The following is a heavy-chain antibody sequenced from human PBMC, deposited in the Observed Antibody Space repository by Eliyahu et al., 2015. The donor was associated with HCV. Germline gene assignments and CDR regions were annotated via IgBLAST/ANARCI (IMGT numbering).Heavy chain of an antibody. CDR1: GFTXRTHW. Sequence: EVQLVESGGDLVQPGGSLXLXCEDSGFTXRTHWMNWVRQAPGKGLEWVGNINQDGSEKNYVDSVKGRFTISRDNVKNSLYLQMNSLRVEDTAIYYCAKDRGDSNWLTDRFDYWGRGTLVTVSS. D-gene: IGHD4-11*01. CDR3: AKDRGDSNWLTDRFDY. CDR2: INQDGSEK. J-gene: IGHJ4*02. V-gene: IGHV3-7*03.